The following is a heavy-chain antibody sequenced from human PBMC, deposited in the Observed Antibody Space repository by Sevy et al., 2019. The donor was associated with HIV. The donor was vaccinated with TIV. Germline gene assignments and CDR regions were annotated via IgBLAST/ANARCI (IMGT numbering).Heavy chain of an antibody. J-gene: IGHJ6*02. Sequence: GGSLRLSCTASGFTFSSYAMYWVRQAPGKGLEWVAVISYDGNNKDYANSVKGRFTISRDNSKNTLYLQMNSLRAEDTAVYYCARSGGSYDYGMDVWGQGTTVTVSS. V-gene: IGHV3-30*04. CDR2: ISYDGNNK. D-gene: IGHD1-26*01. CDR3: ARSGGSYDYGMDV. CDR1: GFTFSSYA.